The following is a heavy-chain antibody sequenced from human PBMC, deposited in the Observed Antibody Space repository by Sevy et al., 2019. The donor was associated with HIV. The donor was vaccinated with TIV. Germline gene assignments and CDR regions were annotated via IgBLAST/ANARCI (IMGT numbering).Heavy chain of an antibody. Sequence: SETLSLTCTVSGGSINNYYWSWIRQPAGKGLEWIGRIYITGDTNYNPSLNSRVTMSVDTSKNQFSLKPNAVTAADTDVYYCSGDLVPGVSEGEDAFDFCGQGSMVTVSS. V-gene: IGHV4-4*07. J-gene: IGHJ3*01. CDR1: GGSINNYY. CDR3: SGDLVPGVSEGEDAFDF. D-gene: IGHD2-21*02. CDR2: IYITGDT.